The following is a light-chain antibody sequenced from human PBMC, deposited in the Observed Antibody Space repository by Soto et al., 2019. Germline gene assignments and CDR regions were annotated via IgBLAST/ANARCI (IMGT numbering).Light chain of an antibody. J-gene: IGKJ4*01. CDR3: QQGYSTPRT. CDR2: AAS. Sequence: DIQMTQSPSSLSASVGDRVTITCRASQSIRSYLNWYQQKPGKAPKLLIYAASSLQSGVPSRFSGSGSGTDFTLTISSLQPEDFATYYCQQGYSTPRTFGGGTKVEIK. V-gene: IGKV1-39*01. CDR1: QSIRSY.